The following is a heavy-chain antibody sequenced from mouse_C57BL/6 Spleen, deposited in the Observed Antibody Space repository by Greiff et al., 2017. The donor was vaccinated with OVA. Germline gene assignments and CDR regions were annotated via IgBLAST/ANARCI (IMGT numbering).Heavy chain of an antibody. CDR3: ARTEKGGYDMDY. Sequence: VQLQQSDAELVKPGASVKISCKVSGYTFTDHTIHWMKQRPEQGLEWIGYIYPRDGSTKYNEKFKGKATLTADKSSSTAYMQLNSLTSEDSAVNVSARTEKGGYDMDYWGQGTSVTVSS. CDR2: IYPRDGST. CDR1: GYTFTDHT. V-gene: IGHV1-78*01. J-gene: IGHJ4*01.